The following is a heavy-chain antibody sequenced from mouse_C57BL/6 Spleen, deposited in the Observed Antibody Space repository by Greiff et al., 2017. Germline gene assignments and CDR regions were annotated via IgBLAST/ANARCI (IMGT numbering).Heavy chain of an antibody. V-gene: IGHV7-3*01. CDR2: IRNKANGYTT. J-gene: IGHJ4*01. CDR3: ARYVRYAMDY. Sequence: EVKLVESGGGLVQPGGSLSLSCAASGFTFTDYYMSWVRQPPGKALEWLGFIRNKANGYTTEYSASVKGRFTISRDNSQSILSLQMNALRAEDSATYYCARYVRYAMDYWGQGTSVTVSS. CDR1: GFTFTDYY.